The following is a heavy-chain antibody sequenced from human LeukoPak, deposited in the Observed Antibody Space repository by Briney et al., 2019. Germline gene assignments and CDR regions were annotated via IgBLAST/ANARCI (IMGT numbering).Heavy chain of an antibody. D-gene: IGHD6-13*01. J-gene: IGHJ4*02. CDR1: GGSISSYY. Sequence: SETLSLTCTVSGGSISSYYWSWIRQPPGKGLEWIGYIYYSGSTNYNPSLKSRVTISVDTSKNQFSLKLSSVTAADTVVYYCARAGIAAAGTVETWGQGTLVTVSS. V-gene: IGHV4-59*01. CDR3: ARAGIAAAGTVET. CDR2: IYYSGST.